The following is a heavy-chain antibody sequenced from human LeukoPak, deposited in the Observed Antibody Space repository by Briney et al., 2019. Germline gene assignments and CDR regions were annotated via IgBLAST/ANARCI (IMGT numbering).Heavy chain of an antibody. J-gene: IGHJ4*02. CDR2: ISSSSSYI. CDR1: GFTFSSYS. Sequence: PGGSLRLSCAASGFTFSSYSMNWVRQAPGKGLEWVSSISSSSSYIYYADSVKGRFTISRDNAKNSLYLQMNSLRAEDTAVYYCARPLGDILTGPGYWGQGTLVTVSS. D-gene: IGHD3-9*01. CDR3: ARPLGDILTGPGY. V-gene: IGHV3-21*01.